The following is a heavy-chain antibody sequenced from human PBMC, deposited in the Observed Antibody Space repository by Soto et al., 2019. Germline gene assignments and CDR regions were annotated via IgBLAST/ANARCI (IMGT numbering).Heavy chain of an antibody. J-gene: IGHJ4*02. V-gene: IGHV3-23*01. CDR2: ISGSGGST. Sequence: EVQLLDSGGGLVQPGGSLRLSCAASGFTFITYAMSWVRQAPGKGLEWVSIISGSGGSTYYPDSVKGRFTISRDNSKNTLHLQMNSLRAAYTDVYYCAKLPAAQSYFDIWGQGTLVTVSS. D-gene: IGHD2-2*01. CDR1: GFTFITYA. CDR3: AKLPAAQSYFDI.